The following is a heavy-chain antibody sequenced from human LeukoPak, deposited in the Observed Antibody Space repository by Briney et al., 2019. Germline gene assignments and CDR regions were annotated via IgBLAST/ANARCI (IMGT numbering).Heavy chain of an antibody. V-gene: IGHV4-34*01. CDR3: ARGLNY. J-gene: IGHJ4*02. Sequence: SETLSLTCAVYGGSFSGYYWSWIRQPPGKGLEWIGEINHSGSTNYNPSLKSRGTISVDTSKNQFSLKLSSVTAADTAVYYCARGLNYWGQGTLVTVSS. CDR1: GGSFSGYY. CDR2: INHSGST.